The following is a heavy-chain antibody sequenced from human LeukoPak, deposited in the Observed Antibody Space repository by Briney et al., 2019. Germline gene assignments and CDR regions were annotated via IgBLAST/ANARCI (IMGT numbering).Heavy chain of an antibody. CDR3: VRGYYDSSGYSNTFDI. D-gene: IGHD3-22*01. V-gene: IGHV4-59*01. CDR2: IYYSGST. CDR1: GVSISSSY. J-gene: IGHJ3*02. Sequence: PSETLSLTCSVSGVSISSSYWSWIRQPPGKGLEWIGFIYYSGSTNYNPSLKSRVTISADTSKNQFSLKLTSVTAADTAVYYCVRGYYDSSGYSNTFDIWGQGPMVTVSS.